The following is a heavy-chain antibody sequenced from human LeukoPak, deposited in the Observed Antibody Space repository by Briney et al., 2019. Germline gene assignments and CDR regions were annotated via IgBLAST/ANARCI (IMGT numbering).Heavy chain of an antibody. CDR1: GFTFSSYD. CDR2: IGTAGDT. J-gene: IGHJ6*03. Sequence: GGSLRLSCAASGFTFSSYDMHWVRQATGKGLEWVSAIGTAGDTYYPGSVKGRFTISRENAKNSLYLQMNSLRAGDTAVYYCARGAYNDYMDVWGKGTTVTVSS. CDR3: ARGAYNDYMDV. V-gene: IGHV3-13*01.